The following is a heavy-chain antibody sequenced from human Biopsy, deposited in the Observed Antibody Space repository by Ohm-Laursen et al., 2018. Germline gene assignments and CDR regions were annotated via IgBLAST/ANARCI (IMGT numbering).Heavy chain of an antibody. V-gene: IGHV4-34*08. D-gene: IGHD2-15*01. J-gene: IGHJ4*02. CDR1: SKTFSDYY. CDR2: INQSGRT. Sequence: SDTLSLTWAVYSKTFSDYYWSWIRQPPGKGLEWIGQINQSGRTNYNPSLKSRVNISADKSNNQFSLKLTSVTSADTAVYFCGNEVHGRDYWGLGALVTVSS. CDR3: GNEVHGRDY.